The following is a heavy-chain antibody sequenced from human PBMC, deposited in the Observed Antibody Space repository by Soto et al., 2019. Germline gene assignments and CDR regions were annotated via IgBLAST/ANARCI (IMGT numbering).Heavy chain of an antibody. V-gene: IGHV1-24*01. Sequence: ASVKVSCKVSGYTLTELSMHWVRQAPGKGLEWMGGFDPEDGETIYAQKFQGRVTMTEDTSTDTAYMELSSLRSEDTAVYYCATLPIKRNWNHYGMDVWGQGTTVTVSS. CDR1: GYTLTELS. D-gene: IGHD1-1*01. CDR3: ATLPIKRNWNHYGMDV. CDR2: FDPEDGET. J-gene: IGHJ6*02.